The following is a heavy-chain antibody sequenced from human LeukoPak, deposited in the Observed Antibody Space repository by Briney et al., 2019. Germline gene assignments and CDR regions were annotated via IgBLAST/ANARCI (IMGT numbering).Heavy chain of an antibody. Sequence: SETLSLTCAIYGGSFSSYYWSWIRQPPGKGLEWIGEINHSGSTNYNPSLKSRVTIAVDTSKNQFSLKLSSVTAADTAVYYCARGGIGVPAAIRNGWFDPWGQGTLVTVSS. J-gene: IGHJ5*02. CDR3: ARGGIGVPAAIRNGWFDP. CDR2: INHSGST. V-gene: IGHV4-34*01. D-gene: IGHD2-2*02. CDR1: GGSFSSYY.